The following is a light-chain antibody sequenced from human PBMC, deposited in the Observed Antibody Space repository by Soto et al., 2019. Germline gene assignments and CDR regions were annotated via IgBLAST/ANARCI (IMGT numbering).Light chain of an antibody. V-gene: IGLV2-14*01. CDR1: STDVGGYNY. J-gene: IGLJ3*02. CDR3: SSYTSDSTLV. Sequence: QSALTQPASVSGSPGQSIAISCTGTSTDVGGYNYVSWYQQHPGKAPKLMIYEVSNRPSGVSNRFSGAKSGNTASLTISGLKAEDEADYYCSSYTSDSTLVFGGGT. CDR2: EVS.